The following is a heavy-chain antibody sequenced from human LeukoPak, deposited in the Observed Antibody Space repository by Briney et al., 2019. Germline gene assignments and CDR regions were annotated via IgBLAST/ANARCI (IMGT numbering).Heavy chain of an antibody. CDR1: GYTFTSYA. CDR2: INAGNGNT. CDR3: ARSLGYCSSTSCWGFDP. J-gene: IGHJ5*02. D-gene: IGHD2-2*01. Sequence: ALVKVSCKASGYTFTSYAMHWVRQAPGQRLEWMGWINAGNGNTKYSQKFQGRVTITRDTSASTAYMELSSLRSEDTAVYYCARSLGYCSSTSCWGFDPWGQGTLVTVSS. V-gene: IGHV1-3*01.